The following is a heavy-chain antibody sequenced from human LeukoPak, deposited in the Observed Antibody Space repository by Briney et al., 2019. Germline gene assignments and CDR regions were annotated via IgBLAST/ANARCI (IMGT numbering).Heavy chain of an antibody. CDR1: GYSFTSYW. V-gene: IGHV5-51*01. Sequence: GESLKISCKGSGYSFTSYWIGWVRQMPGKGLEWMGIIYPGDSGTRYSPSFQGQVTISADKSISTAYLQWSSLKASDTAMYYCAREPPVDTAISGETSDAFDIWGQGTMVTVSS. J-gene: IGHJ3*02. D-gene: IGHD5-18*01. CDR2: IYPGDSGT. CDR3: AREPPVDTAISGETSDAFDI.